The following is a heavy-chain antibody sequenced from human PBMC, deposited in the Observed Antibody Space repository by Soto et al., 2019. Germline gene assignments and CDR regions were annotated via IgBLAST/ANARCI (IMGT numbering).Heavy chain of an antibody. V-gene: IGHV3-21*01. CDR2: ISSSSSYI. D-gene: IGHD2-15*01. J-gene: IGHJ4*02. CDR3: ARVPRGYCSGGSSC. Sequence: EVQLVESGGGLVKPGGSLRLSCAASGFTFSSYSMNWVRQAPGKGLEWVSSISSSSSYIYYADSVKGRFTISRDNAKNSLYLQMNSLRAEDTAVYYCARVPRGYCSGGSSCWGQGTLVTVSS. CDR1: GFTFSSYS.